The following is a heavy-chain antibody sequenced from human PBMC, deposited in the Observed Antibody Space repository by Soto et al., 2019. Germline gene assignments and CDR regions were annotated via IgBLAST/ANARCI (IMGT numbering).Heavy chain of an antibody. Sequence: GGSLRLSCAASGFTFSSYSMNWVRQAPGKGLEWVSSISSSNSYIYYADSVKGRFTISRDNAKNSLYLQMNSLRAEDTAVYYCARDHFYDSSGYPAFDYWGQGTLVTVSS. CDR2: ISSSNSYI. J-gene: IGHJ4*02. CDR1: GFTFSSYS. CDR3: ARDHFYDSSGYPAFDY. D-gene: IGHD3-22*01. V-gene: IGHV3-21*01.